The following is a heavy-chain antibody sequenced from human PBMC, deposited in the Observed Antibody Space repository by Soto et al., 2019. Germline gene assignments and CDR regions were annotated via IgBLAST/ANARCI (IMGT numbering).Heavy chain of an antibody. V-gene: IGHV3-30*18. J-gene: IGHJ6*02. CDR3: AKEVWSGPMDV. Sequence: QVQLVESGGGVVQPGRSLRLSCAASGFTFSSYGMHWVRQAPGKGLEWVAAISYDGSNKYYADSVKGRFTISRDNSKNTLYVQMNSLRAEDTAVYYCAKEVWSGPMDVWGQGTMVTVSS. CDR2: ISYDGSNK. CDR1: GFTFSSYG. D-gene: IGHD3-3*01.